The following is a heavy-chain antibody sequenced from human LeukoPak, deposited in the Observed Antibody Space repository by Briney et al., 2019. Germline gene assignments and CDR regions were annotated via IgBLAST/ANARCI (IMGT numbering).Heavy chain of an antibody. CDR3: AKDGRYCSSTSCYFSV. CDR1: GFTFSSYA. J-gene: IGHJ6*02. D-gene: IGHD2-2*01. Sequence: GGSLRLSCAASGFTFSSYAMNWVRQAPGKGLEWVSGISGSGGSTYNAASVKGWFTISRDNSKNTLYLQMNSLRAEDTAVYYCAKDGRYCSSTSCYFSVWGQGTTVTVSS. V-gene: IGHV3-23*01. CDR2: ISGSGGST.